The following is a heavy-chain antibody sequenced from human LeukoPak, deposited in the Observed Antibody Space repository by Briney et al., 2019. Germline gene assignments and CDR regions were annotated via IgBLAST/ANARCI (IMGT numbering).Heavy chain of an antibody. V-gene: IGHV3-7*01. Sequence: GGSLRLSCAASGFTFDDYGMSWVRQAPGKGLEWVANINIEGSQKNYVDSVKGRFTISRDNAENSLYLQLNSLRAEDAAMYFCARDVPNGFFDYWGQGALVTVSS. D-gene: IGHD2-8*01. J-gene: IGHJ4*02. CDR2: INIEGSQK. CDR3: ARDVPNGFFDY. CDR1: GFTFDDYG.